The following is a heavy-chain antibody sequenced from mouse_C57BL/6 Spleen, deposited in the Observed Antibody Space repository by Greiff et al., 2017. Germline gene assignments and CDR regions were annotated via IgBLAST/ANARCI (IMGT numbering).Heavy chain of an antibody. Sequence: QVQLQQPGAELVMPGASVKLSCKASGYTFTSYWMHWVKQRPGQGLEWIGEIDPSDSYTNYNQKFKGKSTLTVDKSSSTAYMQLSSLTSEDSAVYYCARSAGTGGYYFDYWGQGTTLTVSS. J-gene: IGHJ2*01. CDR1: GYTFTSYW. V-gene: IGHV1-69*01. D-gene: IGHD4-1*01. CDR2: IDPSDSYT. CDR3: ARSAGTGGYYFDY.